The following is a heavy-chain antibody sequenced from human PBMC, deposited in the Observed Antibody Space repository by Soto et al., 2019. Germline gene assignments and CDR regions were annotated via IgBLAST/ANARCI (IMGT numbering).Heavy chain of an antibody. CDR2: IVPIFGTK. D-gene: IGHD3-3*01. CDR1: GGSFSSHA. Sequence: QVQLVQSGAEVKKPGSSVKVSCKPSGGSFSSHAVSWVRQAPGQGLEWVGGIVPIFGTKNYAGKFQGRVTITADKSTSTVYMDLSSLKSEDTAVYFCARDRRDQTIFGMVGYFDLWGRGTLVSVSS. J-gene: IGHJ2*01. CDR3: ARDRRDQTIFGMVGYFDL. V-gene: IGHV1-69*06.